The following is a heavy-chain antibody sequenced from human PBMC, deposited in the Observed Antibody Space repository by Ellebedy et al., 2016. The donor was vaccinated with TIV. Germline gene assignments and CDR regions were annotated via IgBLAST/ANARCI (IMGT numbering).Heavy chain of an antibody. V-gene: IGHV3-23*01. CDR1: GFTFGDFA. Sequence: GESLKISCAASGFTFGDFAMSWVRQAPGKGLEWVSFLWGNGGGAHADSVKGRFTISRDNSKNTLYLQMNSLRAEDTAVYYCARLLGEMGYYYAMDVWGQGTTVTVSS. CDR2: LWGNGGGA. CDR3: ARLLGEMGYYYAMDV. J-gene: IGHJ6*02. D-gene: IGHD3-10*01.